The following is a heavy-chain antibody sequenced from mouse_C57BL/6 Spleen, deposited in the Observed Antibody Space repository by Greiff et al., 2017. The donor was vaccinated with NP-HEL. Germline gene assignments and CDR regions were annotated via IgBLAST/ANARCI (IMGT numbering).Heavy chain of an antibody. Sequence: QVQLQQPGAELVKPGASVKLSCKASGYTFTSYWMQWVKQRPGQGLEWIGEIDPSDSYTNSNQKFKGKATLTVDTSSSTAYMQLSSLTSEDSAVYYCARSGCIITTVAPFAYWGQGTLVTVSA. CDR3: ARSGCIITTVAPFAY. V-gene: IGHV1-50*01. CDR1: GYTFTSYW. J-gene: IGHJ3*01. CDR2: IDPSDSYT. D-gene: IGHD1-1*01.